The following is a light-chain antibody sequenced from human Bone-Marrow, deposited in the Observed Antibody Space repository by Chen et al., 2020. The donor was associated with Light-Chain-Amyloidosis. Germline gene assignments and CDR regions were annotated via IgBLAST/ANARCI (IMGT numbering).Light chain of an antibody. CDR1: NIGSTS. CDR2: DDS. CDR3: QVWDRSSDRPV. Sequence: SYVLTQPSSVSVAPGQTATIACGGNNIGSTSVHWYQQTPGQAPPLVVYDDSVRPSGIPQRLAGSNSGNTATLTIRRVEAGDEADYYCQVWDRSSDRPVFGGGTKLTVL. V-gene: IGLV3-21*02. J-gene: IGLJ3*02.